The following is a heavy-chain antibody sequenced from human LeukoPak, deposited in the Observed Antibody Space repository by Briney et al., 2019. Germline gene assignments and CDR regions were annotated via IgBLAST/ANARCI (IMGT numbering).Heavy chain of an antibody. D-gene: IGHD3-10*01. J-gene: IGHJ5*02. CDR2: IYHSGST. CDR1: GGSISSGGYS. V-gene: IGHV4-30-2*01. CDR3: ARVTCSVTMVRRVSCQRGWFDP. Sequence: SQTLSLTCAVSGGSISSGGYSWSWIRQPPGKGLEWIGYIYHSGSTYYNPSLKSRVTISVDRSKNQFSLKLSSVTAADTAVYYCARVTCSVTMVRRVSCQRGWFDPWGQGTLVTVSS.